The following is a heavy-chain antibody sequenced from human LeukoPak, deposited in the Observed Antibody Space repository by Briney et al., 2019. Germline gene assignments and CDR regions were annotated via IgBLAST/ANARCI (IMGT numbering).Heavy chain of an antibody. CDR1: GFTFSSYS. J-gene: IGHJ5*02. V-gene: IGHV3-21*01. CDR3: ARLQGHWFDP. D-gene: IGHD4-11*01. CDR2: ISSSSSYI. Sequence: GGSLRLSCAASGFTFSSYSMNWVRQAPGKGLEWVLSISSSSSYIYYADSVKGRFTISRDNAKNSLYLQMNSLRAEDTAVYYCARLQGHWFDPWGQGTLVTVTS.